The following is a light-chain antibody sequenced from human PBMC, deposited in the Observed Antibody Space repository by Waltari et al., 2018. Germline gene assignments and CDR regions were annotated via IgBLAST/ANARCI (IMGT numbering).Light chain of an antibody. CDR1: SSDLGGYTY. CDR2: DVS. Sequence: QSALTQPASVSGSPGQSITISCTGTSSDLGGYTYVPWSQRHPGKAPRLMIYDVSKRPSGVSNRFSVSKSGNRASLTISGLQAEDEADYYCCSYAGRSPVVFGGGTKLTVL. V-gene: IGLV2-14*03. J-gene: IGLJ2*01. CDR3: CSYAGRSPVV.